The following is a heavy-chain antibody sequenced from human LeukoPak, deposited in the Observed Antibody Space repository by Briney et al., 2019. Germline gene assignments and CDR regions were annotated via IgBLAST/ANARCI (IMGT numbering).Heavy chain of an antibody. V-gene: IGHV4-39*07. J-gene: IGHJ3*02. CDR2: IYYSGRTNYSGRT. CDR3: ARVRWELPGGAFDI. D-gene: IGHD1-26*01. Sequence: SETLSLTCTVSGGSISSGSYYWGWIRQPPGKGLEWIGTIYYSGRTNYSGRTNYNSSLKSRVTISVDTSKNQFSLKLSSVTAADTAVYYCARVRWELPGGAFDIWGQGTMVTVSS. CDR1: GGSISSGSYY.